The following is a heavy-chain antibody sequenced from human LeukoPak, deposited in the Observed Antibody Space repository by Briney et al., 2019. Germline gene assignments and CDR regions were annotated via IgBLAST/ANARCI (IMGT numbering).Heavy chain of an antibody. Sequence: PSETLSLTCTVSGGSISSSDYYWGWIRQPPGKGLEWIASIYYSGTTHYNPSLKSRVTMSVDTSKNQFSLKLSSVTAADTAVYYCARARGTSCFDFWGQGTLVTVSS. V-gene: IGHV4-39*07. D-gene: IGHD2-2*01. CDR1: GGSISSSDYY. CDR2: IYYSGTT. CDR3: ARARGTSCFDF. J-gene: IGHJ5*01.